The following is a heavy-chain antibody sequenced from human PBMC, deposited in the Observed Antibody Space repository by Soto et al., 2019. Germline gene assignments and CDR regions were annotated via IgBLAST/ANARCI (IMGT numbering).Heavy chain of an antibody. Sequence: QVQLVESGGGLVKPGGSLRLCCAASGFTFADYYMNWIRRAPGKGLEWVAYISSGGDTHYAESVKGRFTISRDNAKNSLYLQMSSLRTEDTAVYYCARRVADNSGWFVLDFWGQGTVVTVSS. CDR1: GFTFADYY. D-gene: IGHD6-19*01. V-gene: IGHV3-11*05. J-gene: IGHJ4*01. CDR3: ARRVADNSGWFVLDF. CDR2: ISSGGDT.